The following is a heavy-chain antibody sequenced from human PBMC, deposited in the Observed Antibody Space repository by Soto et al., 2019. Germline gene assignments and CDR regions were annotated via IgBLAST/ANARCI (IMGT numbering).Heavy chain of an antibody. Sequence: PSKTLSLTCAGSVSFISSSNWSIWVRQPPGKGLEWIGEIYHSGSTNYNPSLKSRVTISVDKSKNQFSLKLSSVTAADTAVYYCARAIAAAGVGADYWGQGTLVTVSS. V-gene: IGHV4-4*02. CDR1: VSFISSSNW. D-gene: IGHD6-13*01. CDR3: ARAIAAAGVGADY. J-gene: IGHJ4*02. CDR2: IYHSGST.